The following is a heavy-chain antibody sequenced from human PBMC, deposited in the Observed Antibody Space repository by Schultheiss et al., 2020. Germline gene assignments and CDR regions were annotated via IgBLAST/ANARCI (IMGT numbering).Heavy chain of an antibody. J-gene: IGHJ4*02. CDR1: GFTFSSYD. CDR3: AKGHEEEWELLHDY. V-gene: IGHV3-13*01. D-gene: IGHD1-26*01. Sequence: GESLKISCAASGFTFSSYDMHWVRQATGKGLEWVSAIGTAGDTYYPGSVKGRFTISRENAKNTLYLQMNSLRAEDTAVYYCAKGHEEEWELLHDYWGQGTLVTVSS. CDR2: IGTAGDT.